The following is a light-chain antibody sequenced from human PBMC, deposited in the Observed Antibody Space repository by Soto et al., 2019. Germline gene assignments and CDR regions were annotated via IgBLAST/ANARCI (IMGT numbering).Light chain of an antibody. J-gene: IGKJ1*01. CDR2: TTS. CDR1: QPISDY. Sequence: DIQMTQSPSSLSASVGDRVTLTCRTSQPISDYLNWYQQKPGKAPTILIYTTSNLQSGVPSRFSGSGSATHFTLTISSLQPEDFATYYCQQHYNTPRTFGQGTKVDIK. V-gene: IGKV1-39*01. CDR3: QQHYNTPRT.